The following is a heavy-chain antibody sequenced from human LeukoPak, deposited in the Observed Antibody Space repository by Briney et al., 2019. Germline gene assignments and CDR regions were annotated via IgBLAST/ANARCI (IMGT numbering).Heavy chain of an antibody. D-gene: IGHD2-2*01. V-gene: IGHV3-30*18. CDR2: ISYDGSNK. Sequence: PGRSLRLSCAASGFTFSSYGMHWVRQAPGKGLEWVAVISYDGSNKYYADSVKGRFTISRDNSKNTLYLQMNSLRAEDTAVYYCANSRIVVVPAAIALPGDYWGQGTLVTVSS. CDR3: ANSRIVVVPAAIALPGDY. J-gene: IGHJ4*02. CDR1: GFTFSSYG.